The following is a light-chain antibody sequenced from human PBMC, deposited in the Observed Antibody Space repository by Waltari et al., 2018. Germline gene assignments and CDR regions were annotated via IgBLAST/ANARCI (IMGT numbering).Light chain of an antibody. V-gene: IGKV3-20*01. J-gene: IGKJ2*01. Sequence: EIVLTQSPGTLSLSPGERATLSCRASQSVSRSYFAWYQQKPGQAPRLLIYGASSRATGIPDRISGSGSGTDFTLTLSSLEPEDFAVYYCQQHGTSPFTFGQGTKVEIK. CDR1: QSVSRSY. CDR3: QQHGTSPFT. CDR2: GAS.